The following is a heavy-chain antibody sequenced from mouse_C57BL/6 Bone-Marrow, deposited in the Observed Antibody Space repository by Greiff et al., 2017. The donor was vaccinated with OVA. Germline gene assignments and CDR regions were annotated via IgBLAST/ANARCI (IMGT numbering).Heavy chain of an antibody. CDR3: ARNPHYYGSPWFAY. J-gene: IGHJ3*01. D-gene: IGHD1-1*01. CDR1: GYSFTSYY. CDR2: IYPGSGNT. Sequence: VQLQQSGPELVKPGASVKISCKASGYSFTSYYIHWVKQRPGQGLEWIGWIYPGSGNTKYNEKFKGKATLTADTSSSTAYMQLSSLTSEDSAVYYCARNPHYYGSPWFAYWGQGTLVTVSA. V-gene: IGHV1-66*01.